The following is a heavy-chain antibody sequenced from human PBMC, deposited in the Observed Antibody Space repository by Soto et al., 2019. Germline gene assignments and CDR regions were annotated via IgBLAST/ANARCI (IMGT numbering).Heavy chain of an antibody. J-gene: IGHJ6*02. Sequence: GASVKVSCKACGYTFTGYYMHWERQAPGQGLEWMGWINPNSGGTNYAQKFQGWVTMTRDTSISTAYMELSRLRSDDTAVYYCERDRLPIVGATNYYYSYGMDVWGQGTTVTVSS. D-gene: IGHD1-26*01. CDR1: GYTFTGYY. CDR2: INPNSGGT. V-gene: IGHV1-2*04. CDR3: ERDRLPIVGATNYYYSYGMDV.